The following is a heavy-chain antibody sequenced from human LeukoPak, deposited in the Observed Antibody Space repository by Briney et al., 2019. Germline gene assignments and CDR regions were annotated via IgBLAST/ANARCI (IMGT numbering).Heavy chain of an antibody. CDR3: ARFLGYYYGSGSYGRRGYNWFDP. V-gene: IGHV4-61*08. CDR2: IYYSGST. Sequence: SETLSLTCTVSGGSISSGGYYWSWIRQPPGKGLEWIGYIYYSGSTNYNPSLKSRVTISVDTSKNQFSLKLSSVTAADTAVYYCARFLGYYYGSGSYGRRGYNWFDPWGQGTLVTVSS. CDR1: GGSISSGGYY. J-gene: IGHJ5*02. D-gene: IGHD3-10*01.